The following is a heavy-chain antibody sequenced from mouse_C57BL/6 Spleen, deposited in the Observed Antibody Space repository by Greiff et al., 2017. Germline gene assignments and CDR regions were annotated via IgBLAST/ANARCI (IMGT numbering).Heavy chain of an antibody. D-gene: IGHD4-1*01. CDR1: GFTFSDYG. CDR3: ARIGTGPFDY. V-gene: IGHV5-17*01. CDR2: ISSGSSSI. Sequence: EVKLVESGGGLVKPGASLKLSCAASGFTFSDYGMHWVRQAPEKGLEWVAYISSGSSSIYYADTVKGRFTISRDNAKNTLFLQMTSLRSEDTAMYYCARIGTGPFDYWGKGTTLTVSS. J-gene: IGHJ2*01.